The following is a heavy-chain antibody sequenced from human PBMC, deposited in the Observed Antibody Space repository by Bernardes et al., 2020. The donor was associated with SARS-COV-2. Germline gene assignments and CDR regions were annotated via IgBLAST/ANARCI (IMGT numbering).Heavy chain of an antibody. CDR2: IFYSGST. D-gene: IGHD4-4*01. CDR3: ARGSDSNHFDF. CDR1: GGSINSYY. Sequence: SETLSLTCTVSGGSINSYYWSWIRQPPGKGLEWIGYIFYSGSTNYNPSLQSRVTISVDTSKNQVSLKLTSVTPADTAVYYCARGSDSNHFDFWGQGTLVTV. J-gene: IGHJ4*02. V-gene: IGHV4-59*12.